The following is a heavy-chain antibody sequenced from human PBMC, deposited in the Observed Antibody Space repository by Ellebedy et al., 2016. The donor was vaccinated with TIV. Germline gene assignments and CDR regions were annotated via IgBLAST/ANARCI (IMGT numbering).Heavy chain of an antibody. Sequence: GGSLRLXXAASGFTFSSYGMHWVRQAPGKGLEWVALISYDGSDEYYADSVKGRFTISRDKSKNTLFLQMNSLRAEDTAVYYCARDPSGYSFDYWGRGTLVTVSS. D-gene: IGHD5-12*01. J-gene: IGHJ4*02. CDR1: GFTFSSYG. V-gene: IGHV3-33*05. CDR2: ISYDGSDE. CDR3: ARDPSGYSFDY.